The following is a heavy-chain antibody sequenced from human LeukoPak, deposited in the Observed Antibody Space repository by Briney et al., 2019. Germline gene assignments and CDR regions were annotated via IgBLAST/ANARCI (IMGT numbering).Heavy chain of an antibody. CDR1: GFTFSSYA. J-gene: IGHJ5*02. CDR3: AKRSMEGYSSSWYLIWFDP. CDR2: ISGSGGST. V-gene: IGHV3-23*01. Sequence: GGSLRLSCAASGFTFSSYAMSWVRQAPGKGLEWVSAISGSGGSTYYADSVKGRFTISRDNSKNTLYLQMNSLRAEDTAVYYCAKRSMEGYSSSWYLIWFDPWGQGTLVTASS. D-gene: IGHD6-13*01.